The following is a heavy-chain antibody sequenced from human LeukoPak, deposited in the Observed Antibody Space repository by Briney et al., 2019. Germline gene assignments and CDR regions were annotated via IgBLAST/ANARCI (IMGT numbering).Heavy chain of an antibody. CDR1: GGTFSSYA. V-gene: IGHV1-69*04. CDR2: IIPILGIA. J-gene: IGHJ4*02. CDR3: AREDRYYFDY. Sequence: SVKVSCKASGGTFSSYAISRVRQAPGQGLEWMGRIIPILGIANYAQKFQGRVTITADKSTSTAYMELSSLRSEDTAVYYCAREDRYYFDYWGQGTLVTVSS.